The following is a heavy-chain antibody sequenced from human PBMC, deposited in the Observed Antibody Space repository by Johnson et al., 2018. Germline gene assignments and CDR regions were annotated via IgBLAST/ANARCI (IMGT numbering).Heavy chain of an antibody. CDR3: AIALSHYYYYCRGV. V-gene: IGHV3-53*01. J-gene: IGHJ6*02. D-gene: IGHD2-8*01. Sequence: VQLVQSGGGLIQPGGSLRLSCAASGFIVQTKYMSWVRQAPGKGLEWISGIYSVDTPYYADSVKGRFANPRDNSKNTLYLQRNNLRVEDTAVYYCAIALSHYYYYCRGVWGQGATVTVSS. CDR1: GFIVQTKY. CDR2: IYSVDTP.